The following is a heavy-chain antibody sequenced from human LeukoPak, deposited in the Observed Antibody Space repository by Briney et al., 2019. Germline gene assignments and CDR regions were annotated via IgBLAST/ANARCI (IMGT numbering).Heavy chain of an antibody. J-gene: IGHJ4*02. CDR2: MYPSGST. Sequence: SGTLSLTCAVSGGSISSSNWWSWVRQPPGKGLEWIGEMYPSGSTNYNPSLKSRVTISIDKSKNQFSLKLTSVTAADTAVYYCVSLGYSYGYNYFDYWGQGTLVTVPS. CDR3: VSLGYSYGYNYFDY. D-gene: IGHD5-18*01. V-gene: IGHV4-4*02. CDR1: GGSISSSNW.